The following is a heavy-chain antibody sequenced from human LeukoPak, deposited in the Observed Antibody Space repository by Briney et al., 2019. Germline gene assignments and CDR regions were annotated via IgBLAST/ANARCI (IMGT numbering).Heavy chain of an antibody. CDR2: VYYSGST. D-gene: IGHD2-15*01. Sequence: PSETLSLTCVVSGGSVSGYYWGWIRQPPGRGLEWIGYVYYSGSTNYNPSFKSRITISVGTSRNQFSLQLSSVTAADTAVYYCARIQRYCSGGACYVLDNWGQGTLVAVSS. CDR3: ARIQRYCSGGACYVLDN. V-gene: IGHV4-59*02. CDR1: GGSVSGYY. J-gene: IGHJ4*02.